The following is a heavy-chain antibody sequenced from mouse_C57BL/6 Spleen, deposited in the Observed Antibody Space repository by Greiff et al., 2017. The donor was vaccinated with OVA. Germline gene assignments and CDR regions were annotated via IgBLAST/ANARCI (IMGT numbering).Heavy chain of an antibody. Sequence: VQLQQPGAELVKPGASVKMSCKATGYTFTSYWITWVKQRPGQGLEWIGDIYPGSGSTNYNEKFKSKATLTVDTSSSTAYMQLSSLTSEDSAVYYCARNYYDYEDAMDYWGQGTSVTVSS. V-gene: IGHV1-55*01. J-gene: IGHJ4*01. CDR1: GYTFTSYW. CDR2: IYPGSGST. D-gene: IGHD2-4*01. CDR3: ARNYYDYEDAMDY.